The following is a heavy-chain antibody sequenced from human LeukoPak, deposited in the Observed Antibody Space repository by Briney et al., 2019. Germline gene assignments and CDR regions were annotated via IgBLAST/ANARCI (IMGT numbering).Heavy chain of an antibody. D-gene: IGHD2-2*02. CDR2: ISGSGGST. J-gene: IGHJ6*03. Sequence: GGSLRLSCAASGFTFSSYAMSWVRQAPGKGLEWVSAISGSGGSTYYADSVKGRFTISRDNAKNSLYLQMNSLRAEDTAVYCCARDGGCSSTSCYMDIWGYHYYYMDVWGKGTTVTVSS. CDR1: GFTFSSYA. CDR3: ARDGGCSSTSCYMDIWGYHYYYMDV. V-gene: IGHV3-23*01.